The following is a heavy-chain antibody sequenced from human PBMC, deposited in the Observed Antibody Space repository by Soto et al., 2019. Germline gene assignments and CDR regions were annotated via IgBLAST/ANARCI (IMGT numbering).Heavy chain of an antibody. J-gene: IGHJ6*03. CDR3: SSAGITMVRGVDYYYYIDV. Sequence: SETLSLTCTVSGGSISSYYWSWIRQPPGKGLEWIGDIYYSGSTNYNPSLKSRVTISVDTSKNQFSLKLSSVTAADTAVYYCSSAGITMVRGVDYYYYIDVWGKGTTVTVSS. V-gene: IGHV4-59*01. CDR1: GGSISSYY. CDR2: IYYSGST. D-gene: IGHD3-10*01.